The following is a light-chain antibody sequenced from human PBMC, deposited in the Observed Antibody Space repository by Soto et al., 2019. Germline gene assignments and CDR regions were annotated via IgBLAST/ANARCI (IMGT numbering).Light chain of an antibody. J-gene: IGKJ1*01. CDR2: KAS. CDR1: QTISSW. V-gene: IGKV1-5*03. Sequence: DIQMTQSPSTLSGSVGDRVTITCRASQTISSWLAGYQQKPGKAPKLLIYKASTLKSGVPSRFSGSGSGTEFTLTISSLQPDGFATYYCQHYNSYSEAFGQGTKVDIK. CDR3: QHYNSYSEA.